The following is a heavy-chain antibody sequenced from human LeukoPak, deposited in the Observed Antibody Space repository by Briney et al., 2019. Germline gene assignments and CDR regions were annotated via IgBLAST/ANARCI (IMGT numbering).Heavy chain of an antibody. Sequence: SETLPLTCTVSGGSISSYYWSWIRQPAGKGLEWIGRIYTSGSTNYNPSLKSRVTMSVDTSKNQFSLKLSSVTAADTAVYYCARDYVVISRNWFDPWGQGTLVTVSS. CDR2: IYTSGST. V-gene: IGHV4-4*07. CDR1: GGSISSYY. CDR3: ARDYVVISRNWFDP. J-gene: IGHJ5*02. D-gene: IGHD3-22*01.